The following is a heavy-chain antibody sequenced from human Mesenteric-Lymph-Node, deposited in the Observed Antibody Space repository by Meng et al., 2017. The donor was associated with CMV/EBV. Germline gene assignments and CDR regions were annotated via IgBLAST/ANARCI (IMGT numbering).Heavy chain of an antibody. D-gene: IGHD6-19*01. CDR3: AKAQVGYSSGWYTLYYYYYGMDV. J-gene: IGHJ6*02. V-gene: IGHV3-43D*03. CDR2: ISWDGGST. Sequence: LSLTCVASGFTFDDYAMHWVRQAPGKGLEWVSLISWDGGSTYYADSVKGRFTISRDNSKNSLYLQMNSLRAEDTALYYCAKAQVGYSSGWYTLYYYYYGMDVWGQGTTVTVSS. CDR1: GFTFDDYA.